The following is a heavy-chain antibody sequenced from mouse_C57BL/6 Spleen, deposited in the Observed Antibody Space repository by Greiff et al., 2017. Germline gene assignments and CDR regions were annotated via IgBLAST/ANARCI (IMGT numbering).Heavy chain of an antibody. CDR1: GYTFTDYN. Sequence: EVQLQQSGPELVKPGASVKISCKASGYTFTDYNMDWVKQSHGKSLEWIGDINPNNGGTSYNQKFKGKATLTVDKSSSTAYMERRSQTSEDTAVYYCARYCEGSSRYFDVWGTGTTVTVSS. CDR2: INPNNGGT. D-gene: IGHD1-1*01. V-gene: IGHV1-18*01. CDR3: ARYCEGSSRYFDV. J-gene: IGHJ1*03.